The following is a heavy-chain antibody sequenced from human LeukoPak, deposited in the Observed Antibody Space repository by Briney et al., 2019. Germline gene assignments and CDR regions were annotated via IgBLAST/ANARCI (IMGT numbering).Heavy chain of an antibody. CDR1: GGSISSGGYY. J-gene: IGHJ5*02. Sequence: SQTLSLTCTVSGGSISSGGYYWSWIRQHPGKGLEWIGYIDYSGSTYYNPSLKSRVTISVDTSKNQFSLKLSSVTAADTAVYYCARDRRGYSGYLHPWGQGTLVTVSS. V-gene: IGHV4-31*03. CDR3: ARDRRGYSGYLHP. CDR2: IDYSGST. D-gene: IGHD5-12*01.